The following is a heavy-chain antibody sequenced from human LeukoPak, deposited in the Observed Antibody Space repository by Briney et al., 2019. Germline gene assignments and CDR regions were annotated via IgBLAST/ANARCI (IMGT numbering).Heavy chain of an antibody. D-gene: IGHD3-3*01. CDR2: ISAYNGNT. CDR1: GYTFTGYY. V-gene: IGHV1-2*02. CDR3: AGEYYDFWSGYYDSEYFQH. Sequence: ASVKVSCKTSGYTFTGYYMHWVRQAPGQGLEWMGWISAYNGNTNYAQKLQGRVTMTRDTSIGTAYMELSRLRSDDTAVYYCAGEYYDFWSGYYDSEYFQHWGQGTLVTVSS. J-gene: IGHJ1*01.